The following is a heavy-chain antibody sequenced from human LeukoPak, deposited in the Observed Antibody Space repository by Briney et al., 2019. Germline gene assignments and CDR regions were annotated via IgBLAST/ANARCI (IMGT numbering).Heavy chain of an antibody. Sequence: ASVKVSCKASGGTFSSYAISWVRQAPGQGLEWMGGIIPIFGTANYAQKFQGRVAMTRDTSTSRVYMEVSSLRSEDTAVYYCARTYSSSDEFDYWGQGTLVTVSS. D-gene: IGHD6-13*01. CDR3: ARTYSSSDEFDY. V-gene: IGHV1-69*05. J-gene: IGHJ4*02. CDR2: IIPIFGTA. CDR1: GGTFSSYA.